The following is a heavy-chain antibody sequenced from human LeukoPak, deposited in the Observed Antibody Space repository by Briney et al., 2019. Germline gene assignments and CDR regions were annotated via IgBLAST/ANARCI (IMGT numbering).Heavy chain of an antibody. J-gene: IGHJ4*02. V-gene: IGHV3-9*01. CDR2: ISWNSGRI. CDR3: ARGPPGYTIY. Sequence: GRSLRLSCVASGFSFDDYGMFWVRQVPGKGLEWVSGISWNSGRIGYADSVKGRFTISRDNAKNSLYLQMNSLRVEDTAVYYCARGPPGYTIYWGQGTLVTVSS. D-gene: IGHD5-18*01. CDR1: GFSFDDYG.